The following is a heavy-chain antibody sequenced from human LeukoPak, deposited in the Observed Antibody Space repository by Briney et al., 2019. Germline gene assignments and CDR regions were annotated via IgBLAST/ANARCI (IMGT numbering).Heavy chain of an antibody. CDR2: IYYTGST. D-gene: IGHD3-22*01. J-gene: IGHJ3*02. CDR3: ARVYYDSSGYQTSDAFDI. V-gene: IGHV4-39*07. CDR1: GGSISSSSYY. Sequence: SETLSLTCTVSGGSISSSSYYWGWIRQPPGKGLEWIGSIYYTGSTNYNPSLKSRVTISVDTSKNQFSLKLSSVTAADTAVYYCARVYYDSSGYQTSDAFDIWGQGTMVTVSS.